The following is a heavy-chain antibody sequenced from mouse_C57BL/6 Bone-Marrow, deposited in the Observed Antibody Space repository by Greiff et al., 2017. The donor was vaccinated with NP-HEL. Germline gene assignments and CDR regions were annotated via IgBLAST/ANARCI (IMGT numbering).Heavy chain of an antibody. D-gene: IGHD1-1*01. CDR1: GYTFTSYW. V-gene: IGHV1-69*01. J-gene: IGHJ3*01. Sequence: QVQLQQPGAELVMPGASVKLSCQASGYTFTSYWMHWVKQRPGQGLEWIGEIDPSDSYTNYTQKLKGKSTLTVDNTASTAYMQLSSLTSEDSAVYYCARSTTVVATEGLFAYWGQGTLVTVSA. CDR2: IDPSDSYT. CDR3: ARSTTVVATEGLFAY.